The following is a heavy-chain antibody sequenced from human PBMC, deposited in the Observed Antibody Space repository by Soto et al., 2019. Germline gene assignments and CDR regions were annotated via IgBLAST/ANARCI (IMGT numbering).Heavy chain of an antibody. CDR3: ARGVEQQGHDWFDL. CDR2: ISSSSSYI. V-gene: IGHV3-21*01. D-gene: IGHD6-13*01. CDR1: GFTFSSYS. Sequence: EVQLVESGGGLVKPGGSLRLSCAASGFTFSSYSMNWVRQAPGKGLEWVSSISSSSSYIYYADSVKGRFTISRDNXXNSLYLQMNSLRAEDTAVYYCARGVEQQGHDWFDLWGQGTLVTVSS. J-gene: IGHJ5*02.